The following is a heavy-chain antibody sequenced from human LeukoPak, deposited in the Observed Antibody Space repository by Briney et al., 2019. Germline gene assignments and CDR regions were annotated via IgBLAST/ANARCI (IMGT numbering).Heavy chain of an antibody. Sequence: GGSLRLACAASGFTFNDYAMSWVRQAPGQGLQWVSSVSGSGDSTEYADSVKGRFTISRDNSNNTLYLQMNSLRADDTAMYYCARAGIAAAGTRIGYYYGMDVWGQGTTVTVSS. CDR2: VSGSGDST. CDR3: ARAGIAAAGTRIGYYYGMDV. CDR1: GFTFNDYA. D-gene: IGHD6-13*01. J-gene: IGHJ6*02. V-gene: IGHV3-23*01.